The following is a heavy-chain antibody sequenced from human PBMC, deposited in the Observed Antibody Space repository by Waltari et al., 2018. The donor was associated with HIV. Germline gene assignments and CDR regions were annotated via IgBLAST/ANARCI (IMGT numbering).Heavy chain of an antibody. CDR1: GLTFSSYW. Sequence: EVQLVESGGCLAQPGGSLRLSCAGSGLTFSSYWMHWVRQAPGKGLVGVSRIKSDGSSRSYGDSVKGRFTISRDNAKNTLYLQMNSLRAEDTAVYYCARDFYGSVGYWGQGTLVTVSS. J-gene: IGHJ4*02. D-gene: IGHD3-10*01. CDR3: ARDFYGSVGY. V-gene: IGHV3-74*01. CDR2: IKSDGSSR.